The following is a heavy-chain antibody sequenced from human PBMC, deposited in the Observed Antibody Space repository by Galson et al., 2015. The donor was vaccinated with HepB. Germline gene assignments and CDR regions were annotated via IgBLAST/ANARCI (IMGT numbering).Heavy chain of an antibody. CDR3: ARAAVPDAPSGY. J-gene: IGHJ1*01. D-gene: IGHD2-2*01. Sequence: SVKVSCKASPYTFTNYYIHWVRQAPGQGLQWVGWINPSSGRTNYAPSLQDRVAMTRDTSIKTVYMELSSLKFDASAIYFCARAAVPDAPSGYWGHGTLVPVSS. CDR2: INPSSGRT. CDR1: PYTFTNYY. V-gene: IGHV1-2*02.